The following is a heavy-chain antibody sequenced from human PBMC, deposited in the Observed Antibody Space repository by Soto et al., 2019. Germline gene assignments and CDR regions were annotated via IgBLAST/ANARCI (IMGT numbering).Heavy chain of an antibody. CDR3: AKARRYCSSTSCPPGWFDH. CDR1: GFTFSSYA. Sequence: GGSLRLSCAASGFTFSSYAMSWVRQAPGKGLEWVSAISGSGGSTYYADSVKGRFTISRDNSKNTLYLQMNSLRAEDTAVYYCAKARRYCSSTSCPPGWFDHWGQGTLVTVSS. V-gene: IGHV3-23*01. CDR2: ISGSGGST. J-gene: IGHJ5*02. D-gene: IGHD2-2*01.